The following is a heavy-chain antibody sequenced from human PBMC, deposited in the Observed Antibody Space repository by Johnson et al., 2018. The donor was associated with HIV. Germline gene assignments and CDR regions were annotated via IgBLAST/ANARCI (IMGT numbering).Heavy chain of an antibody. CDR3: AKDLNYGSGPVDI. V-gene: IGHV3-30*04. Sequence: QVQLVESGGGVVRPGGSLRLSCAASGFIFSSYAMHWVRQAPGEGLEWVAVISYDGNKTYYADSVRGLTISRDNSKNTLYLQMNSLRAEDTAVYYCAKDLNYGSGPVDIWGQGTMVTVSS. CDR2: ISYDGNKT. J-gene: IGHJ3*02. D-gene: IGHD3-10*01. CDR1: GFIFSSYA.